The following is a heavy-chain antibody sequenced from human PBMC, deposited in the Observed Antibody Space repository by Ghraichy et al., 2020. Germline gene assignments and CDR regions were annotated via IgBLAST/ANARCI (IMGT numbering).Heavy chain of an antibody. CDR2: VYYTGSA. J-gene: IGHJ4*02. CDR1: GASVSSGSYF. CDR3: ARRPSSVTTKGAKDY. Sequence: SETLSLTCTVSGASVSSGSYFWSWIRQPPGKGLEWIGYVYYTGSANYIPSLMSRVTISVDTSKNQFSLNLTSVTAADTAVYYCARRPSSVTTKGAKDYWGQGILVTVSS. V-gene: IGHV4-61*01. D-gene: IGHD5-12*01.